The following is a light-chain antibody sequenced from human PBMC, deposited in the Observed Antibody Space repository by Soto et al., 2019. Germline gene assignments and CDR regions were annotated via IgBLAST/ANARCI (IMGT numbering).Light chain of an antibody. J-gene: IGKJ4*01. CDR1: QYIGRY. CDR2: AAS. Sequence: DIQMTQSPSSLSASVGDRVTITCRAGQYIGRYLNWYQQKPGKAPKLLIYAASSLHSGVPSRFSGSGSETDFTLTISSLQPEDVATYSCQQTYRSPLTFGGGTKVDIK. V-gene: IGKV1-39*01. CDR3: QQTYRSPLT.